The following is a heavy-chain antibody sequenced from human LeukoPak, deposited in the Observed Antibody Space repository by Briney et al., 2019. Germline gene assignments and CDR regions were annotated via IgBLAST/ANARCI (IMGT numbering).Heavy chain of an antibody. CDR2: ISANNNNT. J-gene: IGHJ4*02. D-gene: IGHD2-2*01. V-gene: IGHV1-18*01. CDR1: GYSFTTYG. CDR3: ARALYHTFDY. Sequence: ASVKVSCKASGYSFTTYGISWVRQAPGQGLEWMGWISANNNNTDNVQKLQGRVTMTTDTSTSTAYMELRSLRSDDTAVYYCARALYHTFDYWGQGTQVTVSS.